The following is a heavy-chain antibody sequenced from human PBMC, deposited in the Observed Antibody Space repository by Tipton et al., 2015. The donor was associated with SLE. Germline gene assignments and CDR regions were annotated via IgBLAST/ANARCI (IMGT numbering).Heavy chain of an antibody. D-gene: IGHD7-27*01. Sequence: TLSLTCTVSGGSISSSSYYWSWIRQPPGKGLEWIGYIYYSGSTNYNPPLKSRFTISVDTSKNQFSLKLSSVTAADTAVYYCARELGMVAFDIWGQETMVTVSS. CDR1: GGSISSSSYY. V-gene: IGHV4-61*01. CDR3: ARELGMVAFDI. J-gene: IGHJ3*02. CDR2: IYYSGST.